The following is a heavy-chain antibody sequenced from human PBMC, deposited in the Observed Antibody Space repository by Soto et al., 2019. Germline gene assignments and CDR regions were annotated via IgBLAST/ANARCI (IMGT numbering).Heavy chain of an antibody. J-gene: IGHJ5*02. Sequence: GGSLRLSCAASGFNFSNHWMHWVRQRPAEGLVWVSRITSDGKSKAYAESVKGRFAISRDNAKNTLYLQMNGLTAEDTAVYYCARESGDWPLNWLDTWGQGTLVTVSS. D-gene: IGHD2-21*02. CDR1: GFNFSNHW. CDR3: ARESGDWPLNWLDT. V-gene: IGHV3-74*01. CDR2: ITSDGKSK.